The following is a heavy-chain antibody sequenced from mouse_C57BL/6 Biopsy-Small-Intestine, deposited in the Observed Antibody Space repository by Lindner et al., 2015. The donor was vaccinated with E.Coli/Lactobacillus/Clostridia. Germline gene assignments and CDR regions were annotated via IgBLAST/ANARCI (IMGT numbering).Heavy chain of an antibody. Sequence: VQLQESGPELVKPGASVKISCKASGYSFTSYYIHWVKQRPGQGLEWIGWIYPGGGNTKYNEKFKGKATLTADTSSSTAYMQLSSLTSEDSAVYYCARDSYYYGSSSGYWGQGTTLTVSS. CDR3: ARDSYYYGSSSGY. J-gene: IGHJ2*01. V-gene: IGHV1-66*01. CDR2: IYPGGGNT. D-gene: IGHD1-1*01. CDR1: GYSFTSYY.